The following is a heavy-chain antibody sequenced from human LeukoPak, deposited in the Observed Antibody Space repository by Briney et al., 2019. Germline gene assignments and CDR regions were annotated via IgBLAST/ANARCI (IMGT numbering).Heavy chain of an antibody. CDR1: GFTFSSYG. Sequence: GRSLRLSCAASGFTFSSYGMHWVRQAPGKGLEWVAVIWYDGSNKYYADSVKGRFTISRDNSKNTLYLQMNSLRAEDTAVYYCAKDSRGGYYYYMDVWGKGTTATVSS. D-gene: IGHD3-16*01. V-gene: IGHV3-33*06. CDR2: IWYDGSNK. J-gene: IGHJ6*03. CDR3: AKDSRGGYYYYMDV.